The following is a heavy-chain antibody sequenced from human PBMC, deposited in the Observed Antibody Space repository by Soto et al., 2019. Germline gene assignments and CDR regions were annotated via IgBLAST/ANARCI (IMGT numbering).Heavy chain of an antibody. Sequence: PGGSLRLSCAASGFTFSSYSMNWVRRAPGKGLEWVSSISSCSSYIYYADSVKGRFTISRDNSKNTLYLQMNSLRAEDTAVYYCAILTDNWFDPWGQGTLVTVSS. V-gene: IGHV3-21*01. CDR3: AILTDNWFDP. D-gene: IGHD7-27*01. CDR2: ISSCSSYI. CDR1: GFTFSSYS. J-gene: IGHJ5*02.